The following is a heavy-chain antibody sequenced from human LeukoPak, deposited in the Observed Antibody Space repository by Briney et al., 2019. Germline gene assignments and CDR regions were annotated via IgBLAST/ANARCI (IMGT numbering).Heavy chain of an antibody. J-gene: IGHJ3*02. CDR1: GYTLTELS. CDR3: ATSIVGPTTDAFDI. D-gene: IGHD1-26*01. CDR2: FDPGDGET. V-gene: IGHV1-24*01. Sequence: ASVKVSCKVSGYTLTELSMHWVRQAPGKGLEWMGGFDPGDGETIYAQKFQGRVTMTEDTSTDTAYMELSSLRSEDTAVYYCATSIVGPTTDAFDIWGQGTMVTVSS.